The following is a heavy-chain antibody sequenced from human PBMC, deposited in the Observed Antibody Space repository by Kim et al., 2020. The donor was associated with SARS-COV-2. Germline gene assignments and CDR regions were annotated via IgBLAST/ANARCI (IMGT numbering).Heavy chain of an antibody. CDR3: ARGQRQDGTFDFWNGLLYYYYYMDV. J-gene: IGHJ6*03. CDR2: IAQSASP. Sequence: RPYPGKGVGWIGEIAQSASPKYNSYLQSRKTMAIDTSKNQFSLNLSSVTAADTATYYCARGQRQDGTFDFWNGLLYYYYYMDV. V-gene: IGHV4-34*10. D-gene: IGHD3-3*01.